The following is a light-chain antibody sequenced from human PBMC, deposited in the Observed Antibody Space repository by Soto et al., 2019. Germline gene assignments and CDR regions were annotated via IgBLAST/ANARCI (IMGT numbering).Light chain of an antibody. CDR1: ESVFHGSNDKNY. J-gene: IGKJ2*04. CDR3: QHYYSPPRS. Sequence: DIVMTQSPDSLAVSLGERATITCKSSESVFHGSNDKNYVAWYQQRPGQPPRLLISWASTRESGVPDRFSGSESGTDVTLTVSSLQAEDVAVYYCQHYYSPPRSFGQGTKRAIQ. CDR2: WAS. V-gene: IGKV4-1*01.